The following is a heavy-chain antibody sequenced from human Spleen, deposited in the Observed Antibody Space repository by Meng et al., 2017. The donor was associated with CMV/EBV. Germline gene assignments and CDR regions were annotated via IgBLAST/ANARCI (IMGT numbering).Heavy chain of an antibody. CDR3: ARVKRYCTGGTCSSTGYYGMDV. V-gene: IGHV1-2*02. CDR2: INQNSGAT. J-gene: IGHJ6*02. Sequence: ASVKVSCKASGYTFSGYYIHWVRQAPGQGLEWMGWINQNSGATNYAQKFQGRITMTGDTSITTAYMELSRLRSDDMAVYHCARVKRYCTGGTCSSTGYYGMDVWGQGTTVTVSS. CDR1: GYTFSGYY. D-gene: IGHD2-15*01.